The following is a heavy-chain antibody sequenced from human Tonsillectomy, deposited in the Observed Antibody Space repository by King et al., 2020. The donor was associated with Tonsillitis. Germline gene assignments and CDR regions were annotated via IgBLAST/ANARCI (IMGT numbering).Heavy chain of an antibody. CDR1: GDSISSSRSYY. D-gene: IGHD3/OR15-3a*01. CDR2: IYYSGST. J-gene: IGHJ4*02. V-gene: IGHV4-39*02. CDR3: ARVVPCWTKGSSCYFDY. Sequence: QLQESGPGLVKPSETLSLTCTVSGDSISSSRSYYWGWIRQPPGKGLEWIGNIYYSGSTYYNPSLKSRVTISVDTSKNHFSLNLSSVTAADTAMYYCARVVPCWTKGSSCYFDYWGQGTLVTVSS.